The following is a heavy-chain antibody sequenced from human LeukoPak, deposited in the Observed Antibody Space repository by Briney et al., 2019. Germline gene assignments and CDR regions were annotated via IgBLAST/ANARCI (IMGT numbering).Heavy chain of an antibody. Sequence: KTSETLSLTCTVSGGSISSYYWSWIRQPAGKGLEWTGRIYTSGNTNYNPSLKSRVTMSIDTSKNQFSLTLSSATAADTAVYYCARDGNNIAARAFEYWGQGTLVTVSS. J-gene: IGHJ4*02. CDR2: IYTSGNT. CDR1: GGSISSYY. D-gene: IGHD6-6*01. V-gene: IGHV4-4*07. CDR3: ARDGNNIAARAFEY.